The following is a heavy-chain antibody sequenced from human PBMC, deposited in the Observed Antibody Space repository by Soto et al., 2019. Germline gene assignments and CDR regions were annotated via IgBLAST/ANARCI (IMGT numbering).Heavy chain of an antibody. J-gene: IGHJ6*02. CDR2: INPSGST. V-gene: IGHV4-34*01. D-gene: IGHD3-10*01. CDR3: ERIFRAGSYYYYGVDV. Sequence: PSETLSLTCVVYGESFSGYYWSWIRQPPGKGLEWIGEINPSGSTNYNPSLKNRVTMSVDTSKNQFSLELSSVTAADTAVFYCERIFRAGSYYYYGVDVWGQGTTVTVSS. CDR1: GESFSGYY.